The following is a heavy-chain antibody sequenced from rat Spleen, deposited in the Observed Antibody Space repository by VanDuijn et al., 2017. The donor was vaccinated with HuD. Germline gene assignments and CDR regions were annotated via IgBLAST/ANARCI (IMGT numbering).Heavy chain of an antibody. CDR2: ISPGGGNT. CDR1: GFTFSNFG. D-gene: IGHD1-6*01. J-gene: IGHJ1*01. CDR3: TRMYTTDYYWYFDF. V-gene: IGHV5S13*01. Sequence: EVQLVESGGGLVQPGRSLKLSCAVSGFTFSNFGFVWVRQAPTKGLEWVASISPGGGNTFYRDSVKGRFTISRDNAKSALYLQMDSLRSEDTATYYCTRMYTTDYYWYFDFWGPGTMVTVSS.